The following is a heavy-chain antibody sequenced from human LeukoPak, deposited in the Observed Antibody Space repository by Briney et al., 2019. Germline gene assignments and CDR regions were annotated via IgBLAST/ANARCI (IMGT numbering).Heavy chain of an antibody. Sequence: SVKVSCKASGGTFSTYAITWVRQAPGQGLEWMGGIIPIFGTANYAQKFQGRVTITADESTSTAYMELSSLRSEDTAVYYCARDPGPVYCSSTSCYGWGQGTLVTVSS. CDR3: ARDPGPVYCSSTSCYG. V-gene: IGHV1-69*13. CDR2: IIPIFGTA. J-gene: IGHJ4*02. D-gene: IGHD2-2*01. CDR1: GGTFSTYA.